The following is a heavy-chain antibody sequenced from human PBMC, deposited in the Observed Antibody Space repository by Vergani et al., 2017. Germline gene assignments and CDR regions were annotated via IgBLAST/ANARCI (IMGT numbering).Heavy chain of an antibody. Sequence: QVQLVQSGAEVKKPGASVKVSCKASGYTFTSYGISWVRQAPGQGLEWMGWISAYNGNTNYAQKLQCRVTMTTDTSTSTAYLELRSLRSDDTAVYYCARAKAVEMATIQIDYWGQGTLVTVSS. CDR3: ARAKAVEMATIQIDY. D-gene: IGHD5-24*01. J-gene: IGHJ4*02. CDR2: ISAYNGNT. V-gene: IGHV1-18*01. CDR1: GYTFTSYG.